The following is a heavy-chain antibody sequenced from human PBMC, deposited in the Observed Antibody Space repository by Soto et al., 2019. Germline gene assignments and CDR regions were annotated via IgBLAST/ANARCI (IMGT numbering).Heavy chain of an antibody. CDR3: ARQSYSFDSSGYDYYRFFDF. D-gene: IGHD3-22*01. V-gene: IGHV4-61*01. CDR1: VGSVSSGNYY. CDR2: IYYSGST. J-gene: IGHJ4*02. Sequence: PSETLSLTCTVSVGSVSSGNYYWIWIRHPPGKGLECIGYIYYSGSTNYNPSLKSRVTISVDTSKNQFSLKLSSVTAADTAVYYCARQSYSFDSSGYDYYRFFDFWGQGTLVTVS.